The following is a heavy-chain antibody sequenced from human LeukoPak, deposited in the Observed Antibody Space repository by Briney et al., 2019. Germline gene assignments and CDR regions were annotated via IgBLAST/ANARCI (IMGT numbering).Heavy chain of an antibody. CDR2: IYSGGNT. CDR3: ARGVGQDAFDI. V-gene: IGHV3-53*01. D-gene: IGHD1-26*01. J-gene: IGHJ3*02. Sequence: PGGSLRLSCAASGFTIRSNYMSWVRQAPGKGLEWVSVIYSGGNTYYADSVKGRFTSSKDNSKNTLYLQMTNLRVEDTAVYYCARGVGQDAFDIWGQGTMVTVSS. CDR1: GFTIRSNY.